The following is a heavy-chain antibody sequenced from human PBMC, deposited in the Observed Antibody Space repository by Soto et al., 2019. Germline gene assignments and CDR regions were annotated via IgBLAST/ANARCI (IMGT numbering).Heavy chain of an antibody. Sequence: GGSLRLSCVASGFTFSSHTMHWVRQAPGKGLEWVTFIYPDGNGKYYTDSVKGRFTTSRDNSKNTMYLQMNSLRVEDTAVYYCASSYSNYALIDYYYYGMDVRGQGTTVTVSS. D-gene: IGHD4-4*01. CDR2: IYPDGNGK. CDR1: GFTFSSHT. CDR3: ASSYSNYALIDYYYYGMDV. J-gene: IGHJ6*02. V-gene: IGHV3-30-3*01.